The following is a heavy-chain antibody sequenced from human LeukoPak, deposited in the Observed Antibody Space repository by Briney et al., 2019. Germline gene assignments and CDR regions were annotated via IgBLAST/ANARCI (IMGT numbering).Heavy chain of an antibody. CDR3: ARVATAGTGVTYYYYGMDV. CDR2: IIPIFGTA. Sequence: GASVKVSCKASGYTFTSYGIGWVRQAPGQGLEWMGGIIPIFGTANYAQKFQGRVTITADESTSTAYMELSSLRSEDTAVYYCARVATAGTGVTYYYYGMDVWGQGTTVTVSS. CDR1: GYTFTSYG. D-gene: IGHD6-13*01. V-gene: IGHV1-69*13. J-gene: IGHJ6*02.